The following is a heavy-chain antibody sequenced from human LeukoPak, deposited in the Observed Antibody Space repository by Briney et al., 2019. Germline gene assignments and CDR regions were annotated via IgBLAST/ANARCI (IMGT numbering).Heavy chain of an antibody. J-gene: IGHJ4*02. V-gene: IGHV1-2*02. Sequence: ASVKVSCKASGYTFTDYYIHWVRQATGQGLEWMAWINPNTGGANYAQKFQGRVTMTRDTSISTAYMELSRLRSDDTAVYYCARVIAWELLGFDYWGQGTLVTVSS. CDR3: ARVIAWELLGFDY. D-gene: IGHD1-26*01. CDR2: INPNTGGA. CDR1: GYTFTDYY.